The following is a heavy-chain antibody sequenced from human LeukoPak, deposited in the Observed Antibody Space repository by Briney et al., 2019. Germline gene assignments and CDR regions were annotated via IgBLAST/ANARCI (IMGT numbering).Heavy chain of an antibody. J-gene: IGHJ6*02. D-gene: IGHD2-2*02. CDR1: GFTFSNYW. CDR3: AKNLPAAILDYYYGMDV. V-gene: IGHV3-30*18. Sequence: GGSLRLSCATSGFTFSNYWMCWVRQAPGKGLEWVAVISYDGSNKYYADSVKGRFTISRDNSKNTLYLQMNSLRAEDTAVYYCAKNLPAAILDYYYGMDVWGQGTTVTVSS. CDR2: ISYDGSNK.